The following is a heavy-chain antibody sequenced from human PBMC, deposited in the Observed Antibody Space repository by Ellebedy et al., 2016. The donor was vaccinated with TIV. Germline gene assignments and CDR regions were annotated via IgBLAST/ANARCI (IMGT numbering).Heavy chain of an antibody. CDR2: INPSGGST. D-gene: IGHD6-19*01. CDR1: GYTFTSYY. CDR3: ARDLGSSGGDY. Sequence: AASVTVSCKASGYTFTSYYMHWVRQAPGQGLEWMGIINPSGGSTSYAQKFQGRVTMTRDTSTSTVYMELSSLRSDDTAVYYCARDLGSSGGDYWGQGTLVTVSS. J-gene: IGHJ4*02. V-gene: IGHV1-46*01.